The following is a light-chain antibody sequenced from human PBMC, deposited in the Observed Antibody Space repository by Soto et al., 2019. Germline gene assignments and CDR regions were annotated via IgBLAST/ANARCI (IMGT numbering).Light chain of an antibody. CDR3: SSYTISNTLPFV. CDR2: EVS. Sequence: QSALTQPASVSGSPGQSITISCTGTSSDVGAYNYVSWYQQHPGKAPKLMIYEVSYRPSGVSDRFSGSRSGNTASLTISGLQAEDEADYYCSSYTISNTLPFVFGTGTKLTVL. J-gene: IGLJ1*01. CDR1: SSDVGAYNY. V-gene: IGLV2-14*01.